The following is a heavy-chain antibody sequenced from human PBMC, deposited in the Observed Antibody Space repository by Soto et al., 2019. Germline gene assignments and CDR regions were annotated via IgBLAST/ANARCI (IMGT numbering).Heavy chain of an antibody. D-gene: IGHD7-27*01. Sequence: EVQLVESGGGLVKPGGSLRLSCAASGFTFSSYSMNWVRQDPGKGLEWVSSISSSSSYIYYADSVKGRFTISRDNAKNSLYLQMNSLRAEDTAVYYCARDNLGAAFDPWGQGTLVTVSS. V-gene: IGHV3-21*01. CDR3: ARDNLGAAFDP. CDR1: GFTFSSYS. J-gene: IGHJ5*02. CDR2: ISSSSSYI.